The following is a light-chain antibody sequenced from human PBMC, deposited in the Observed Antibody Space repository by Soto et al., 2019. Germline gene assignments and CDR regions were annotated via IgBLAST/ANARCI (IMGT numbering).Light chain of an antibody. CDR2: AVS. CDR3: CSYTVGGTYV. CDR1: SSDVGGYNY. J-gene: IGLJ1*01. V-gene: IGLV2-14*01. Sequence: QSALRQPASVSGSPGQSITISCTGTSSDVGGYNYVSWYQQHPGKAPKLMIYAVSNRPSGVSNRFSGSKSGNTATLTISGLQAEDEADYYCCSYTVGGTYVFGTGTKVTVL.